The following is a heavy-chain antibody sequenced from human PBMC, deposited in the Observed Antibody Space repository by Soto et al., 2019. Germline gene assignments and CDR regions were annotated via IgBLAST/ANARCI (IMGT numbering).Heavy chain of an antibody. Sequence: QVQLQESGPGLVKPSGTLSLTCAVSSGSISSSNWWSWVRQPPGKGLEWIGEIYHSGSTNYNPSLKSRVTISVDKSKTQFALKLSSVTAADTAVYYCARRSGGSRIGHFDYWGQGTLVTVSS. V-gene: IGHV4-4*02. J-gene: IGHJ4*02. CDR3: ARRSGGSRIGHFDY. D-gene: IGHD2-15*01. CDR1: SGSISSSNW. CDR2: IYHSGST.